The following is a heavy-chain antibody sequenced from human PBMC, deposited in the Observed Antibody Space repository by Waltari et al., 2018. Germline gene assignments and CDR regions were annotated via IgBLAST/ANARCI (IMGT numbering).Heavy chain of an antibody. CDR3: ARGSYYDILTGYAPYYYYGMDV. V-gene: IGHV4-61*09. J-gene: IGHJ6*02. Sequence: QVQLQESGPGLVKPSQTLSLTCPVSGGSISSGSYYWSWIRQPAGKGLEWIGYNYTSGSTNYNPALNSRFTISVDTSKNQFSLKRSSVTAADTAVYYCARGSYYDILTGYAPYYYYGMDVWGQGTTVTVSS. CDR2: NYTSGST. CDR1: GGSISSGSYY. D-gene: IGHD3-9*01.